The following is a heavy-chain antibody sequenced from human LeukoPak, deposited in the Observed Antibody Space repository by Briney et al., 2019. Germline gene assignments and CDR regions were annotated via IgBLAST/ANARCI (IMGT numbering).Heavy chain of an antibody. CDR1: GVTFIIYE. D-gene: IGHD3-3*01. CDR2: IYSGGST. CDR3: ARGGFSGEWFSDLDY. V-gene: IGHV3-66*01. J-gene: IGHJ4*02. Sequence: GGSLRLSCAAYGVTFIIYEMNWVRQAPGKGLEWVSVIYSGGSTYYADSVKGRFTISRNNSKNTLYLQMNSLRAEDTAVYYCARGGFSGEWFSDLDYWGQGTLVTVSS.